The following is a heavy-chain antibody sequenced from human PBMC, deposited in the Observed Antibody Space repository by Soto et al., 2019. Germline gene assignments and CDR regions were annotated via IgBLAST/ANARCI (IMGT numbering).Heavy chain of an antibody. CDR1: GVSLTSGNW. J-gene: IGHJ4*02. CDR3: ARLVYDTRLNYMYFDF. CDR2: IFHDGTA. V-gene: IGHV4-4*02. D-gene: IGHD3-10*01. Sequence: PSETLSLTCAVSGVSLTSGNWCSWVRHSPQSVLYYIGEIFHDGTANYYPSFERRVAMSVDTSRNQFSLKLTSVTTADTAVYFCARLVYDTRLNYMYFDFWGPGTLVTVSS.